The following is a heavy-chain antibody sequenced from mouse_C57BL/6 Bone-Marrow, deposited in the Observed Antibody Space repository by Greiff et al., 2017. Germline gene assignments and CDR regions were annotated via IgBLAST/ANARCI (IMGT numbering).Heavy chain of an antibody. Sequence: EVQVVESGGDLVKPGGSLKLSCAASGFTFSSYGMSWVRQTPDKRLEWVATISSGGSYTYYPDSVKGRFTISRDNAKNTLYLQMSSLKSEDTAMYYCARQGIYYYGSSYYWYFDVWGTGTTVTVSS. D-gene: IGHD1-1*01. J-gene: IGHJ1*03. CDR1: GFTFSSYG. V-gene: IGHV5-6*01. CDR3: ARQGIYYYGSSYYWYFDV. CDR2: ISSGGSYT.